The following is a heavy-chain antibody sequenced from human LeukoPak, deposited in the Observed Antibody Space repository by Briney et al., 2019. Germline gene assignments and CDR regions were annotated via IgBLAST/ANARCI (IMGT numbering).Heavy chain of an antibody. CDR2: INHSGST. D-gene: IGHD3-3*01. J-gene: IGHJ5*02. Sequence: PSETLSLTCAVYGGSFSGYYWSWIRQPPGKGLEWIGEINHSGSTNYNPSLKSRVTISVDTSKNQFSLKLSSVTAADTAVYYCARGRYDFWSGYYTSSNWFDPWGQGTLVTVSS. V-gene: IGHV4-34*01. CDR1: GGSFSGYY. CDR3: ARGRYDFWSGYYTSSNWFDP.